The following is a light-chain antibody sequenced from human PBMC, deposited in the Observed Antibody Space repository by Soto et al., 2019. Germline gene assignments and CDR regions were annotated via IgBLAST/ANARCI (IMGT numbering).Light chain of an antibody. V-gene: IGKV1-27*01. Sequence: IQMTQSPTSLSASVGDRVTITCRASQDIRNFVAWYPQKPGKAPKLLIYAASTLQSGVPSRFSGSGSGTDFTLTINRLQPEDVATYSCQKYSSVPVFGPGTKVEIK. CDR3: QKYSSVPV. CDR2: AAS. J-gene: IGKJ3*01. CDR1: QDIRNF.